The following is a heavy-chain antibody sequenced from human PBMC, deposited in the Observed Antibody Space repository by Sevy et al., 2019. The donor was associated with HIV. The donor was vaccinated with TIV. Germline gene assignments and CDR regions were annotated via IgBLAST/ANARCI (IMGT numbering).Heavy chain of an antibody. V-gene: IGHV3-30-3*01. D-gene: IGHD3-22*01. Sequence: GGSLRLSCAASGFTFSSYAMHWVRQAPGKGLEWVAVISYDGSNKYYADSVKGRFTISRDNSKNTLYLQMNSLRAEDTAVYYCARAITMIVVGAFDIWSQGTMVTVSS. CDR3: ARAITMIVVGAFDI. J-gene: IGHJ3*02. CDR2: ISYDGSNK. CDR1: GFTFSSYA.